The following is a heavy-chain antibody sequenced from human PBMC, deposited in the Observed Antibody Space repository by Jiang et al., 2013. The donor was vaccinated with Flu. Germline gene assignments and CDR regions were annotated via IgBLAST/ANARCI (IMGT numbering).Heavy chain of an antibody. Sequence: GAEVKKPGASVKVSCKASGYTFTGYYMHWVRQAPGQGLEWMGWINPNSGGTNYAQKFQGWVTMTRDTSISTAYMELSRLRSDDTAVYYCARDRQRVLAAAGGWLDYWGQGTLVTVSS. CDR2: INPNSGGT. D-gene: IGHD6-13*01. J-gene: IGHJ4*02. V-gene: IGHV1-2*04. CDR1: GYTFTGYY. CDR3: ARDRQRVLAAAGGWLDY.